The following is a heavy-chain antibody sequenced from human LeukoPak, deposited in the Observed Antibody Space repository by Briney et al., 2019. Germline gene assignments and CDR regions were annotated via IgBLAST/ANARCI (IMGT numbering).Heavy chain of an antibody. J-gene: IGHJ3*01. CDR1: GGSFSGYY. CDR2: INHSGST. V-gene: IGHV4-34*01. CDR3: ARDDYGGVFDV. D-gene: IGHD4-23*01. Sequence: SETLSLTCAVYGGSFSGYYWSWIRQPPGKGLEWIGEINHSGSTNYNPSLKSRVTISEDTSKNLFSMKLSSVTAADTAVYFCARDDYGGVFDVWGQGTMVTVS.